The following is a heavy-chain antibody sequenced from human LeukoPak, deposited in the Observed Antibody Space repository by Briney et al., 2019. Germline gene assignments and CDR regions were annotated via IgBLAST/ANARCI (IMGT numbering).Heavy chain of an antibody. CDR3: ARDSGSYGTYLLGYCSGGSCYGAFDI. CDR2: IYYSGST. J-gene: IGHJ3*02. Sequence: PSETLSLTCTVSGGSISSYYWSWIRQPPGKGLEWSGYIYYSGSTNYNPSLKSRVTISVDTSKNQFSLKLSSVTAADTAVYYCARDSGSYGTYLLGYCSGGSCYGAFDIWGQGTMVTVS. V-gene: IGHV4-59*01. D-gene: IGHD2-15*01. CDR1: GGSISSYY.